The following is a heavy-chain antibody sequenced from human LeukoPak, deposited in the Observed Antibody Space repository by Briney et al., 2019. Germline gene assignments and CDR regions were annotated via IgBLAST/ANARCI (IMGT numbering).Heavy chain of an antibody. CDR1: GFTFSSYG. Sequence: GGSLRLSCAASGFTFSSYGTSWVRQAPGKGLEWVSAISGSGGSTYYADSVKGRFTISRDNSKNTLYLQMNSLRAEDTAVYYCAKVLLRYFDWLGTYFDYWGQGTLVTVSS. V-gene: IGHV3-23*01. CDR2: ISGSGGST. D-gene: IGHD3-9*01. J-gene: IGHJ4*02. CDR3: AKVLLRYFDWLGTYFDY.